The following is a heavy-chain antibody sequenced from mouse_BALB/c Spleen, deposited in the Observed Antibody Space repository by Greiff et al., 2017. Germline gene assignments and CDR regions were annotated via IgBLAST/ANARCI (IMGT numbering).Heavy chain of an antibody. CDR3: ARAPYGNYFDY. J-gene: IGHJ2*01. Sequence: VQLQQSAAELARPGASVKMSCKASGYTFTSYTMHWVKQRPGQGLEWIGYINPSSGYTEYNQKFKDKTTLTADKSSSTAYMQLSSLTSEDSAVYYCARAPYGNYFDYWGQGTTLTVSS. CDR2: INPSSGYT. D-gene: IGHD2-1*01. V-gene: IGHV1-4*02. CDR1: GYTFTSYT.